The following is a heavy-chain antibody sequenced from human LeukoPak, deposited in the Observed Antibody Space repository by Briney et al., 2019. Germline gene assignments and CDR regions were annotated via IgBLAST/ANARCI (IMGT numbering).Heavy chain of an antibody. V-gene: IGHV1-69*08. CDR3: ARGLAAAQSPPGGYYYYAVDV. D-gene: IGHD6-13*01. J-gene: IGHJ6*02. Sequence: ASVKVSCKASGGTFSSYSINWVRQAPGQGLEWMGRIIPVLGTTDYAQNFQDRVTITADKSTITAYMELSSLTSEDTAVYYCARGLAAAQSPPGGYYYYAVDVWGQGTTVTVSS. CDR2: IIPVLGTT. CDR1: GGTFSSYS.